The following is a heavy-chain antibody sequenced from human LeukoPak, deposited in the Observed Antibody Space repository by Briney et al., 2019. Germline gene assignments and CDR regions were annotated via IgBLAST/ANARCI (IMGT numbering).Heavy chain of an antibody. CDR1: GYSFTNYG. D-gene: IGHD1-26*01. CDR3: AREWERNFDY. Sequence: GASVKVSCTASGYSFTNYGISWVRQAPGQGLEWMGWISGYNGDTKSAQSIQDRVTMTIDKSTRTAYMEMKTLRSDDTATYFCAREWERNFDYWGQGTLDTVSS. CDR2: ISGYNGDT. J-gene: IGHJ4*02. V-gene: IGHV1-18*04.